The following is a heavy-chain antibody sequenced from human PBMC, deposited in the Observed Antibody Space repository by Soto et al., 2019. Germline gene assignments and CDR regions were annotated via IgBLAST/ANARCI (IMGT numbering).Heavy chain of an antibody. J-gene: IGHJ4*02. CDR1: GGSISSGGYY. Sequence: LSLTCTVSGGSISSGGYYWSWILQHPGKGLEWIGYIYYSGSTYYNPSLKSRVTISVDTSKNQFSLKLSSVTAADTAVYYCARDLYDILTGHRFDYWGQGTLVTVSS. V-gene: IGHV4-31*03. CDR3: ARDLYDILTGHRFDY. D-gene: IGHD3-9*01. CDR2: IYYSGST.